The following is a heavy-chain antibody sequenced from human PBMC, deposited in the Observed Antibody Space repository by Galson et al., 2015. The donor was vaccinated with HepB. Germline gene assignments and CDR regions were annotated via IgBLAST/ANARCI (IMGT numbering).Heavy chain of an antibody. V-gene: IGHV1-8*01. CDR1: GYTFTSYD. Sequence: SVKVSCKASGYTFTSYDINWVRQATGQGLEWMGWMNPSSGNTGYAQKFQGRVTMTRNTSISTAYMELSSLRSEDTAVYYCARVPRSGSSWVYWYFDLWGRGTLVTVSS. CDR3: ARVPRSGSSWVYWYFDL. D-gene: IGHD6-13*01. CDR2: MNPSSGNT. J-gene: IGHJ2*01.